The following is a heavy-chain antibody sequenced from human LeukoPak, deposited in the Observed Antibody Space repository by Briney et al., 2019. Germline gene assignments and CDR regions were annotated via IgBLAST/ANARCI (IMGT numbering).Heavy chain of an antibody. CDR1: GYTFTSYY. D-gene: IGHD1-26*01. J-gene: IGHJ4*02. V-gene: IGHV1-46*01. CDR3: ARVDGSYYSLSDYFDY. CDR2: INPSGGST. Sequence: GASVKVSCKASGYTFTSYYMHWVRQAPGQGLGWMGIINPSGGSTSYAQKFQGRVTMTRDTSTSTVYMELSSLRSEDTAVYYCARVDGSYYSLSDYFDYWGQGTLVTVSS.